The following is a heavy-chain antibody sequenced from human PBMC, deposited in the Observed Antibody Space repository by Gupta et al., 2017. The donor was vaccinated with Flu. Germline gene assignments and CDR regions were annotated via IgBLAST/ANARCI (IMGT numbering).Heavy chain of an antibody. Sequence: VRQARGKGLEWVAVLWYDEDIKYEADSVKGGCSNCRENAKNTRYLQMKSGRIEDKAVYYCERAQYCSANSGTQRWKTAPDYWGQGTIVTVSS. J-gene: IGHJ4*02. V-gene: IGHV3-33*01. CDR3: ERAQYCSANSGTQRWKTAPDY. D-gene: IGHD2-15*01. CDR2: LWYDEDIK.